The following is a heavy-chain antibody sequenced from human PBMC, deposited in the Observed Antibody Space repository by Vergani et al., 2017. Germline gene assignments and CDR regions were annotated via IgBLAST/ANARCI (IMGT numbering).Heavy chain of an antibody. CDR1: GGSISSGGYY. J-gene: IGHJ3*02. V-gene: IGHV4-31*03. D-gene: IGHD1-26*01. Sequence: QVQLQESGPGLVKPSQTLSLTCTVSGGSISSGGYYWSWIRQHPGKGLEWIGYIYYSGSTYYNPSLKSRVTISVDTSKNQFSLKLSSVTAEDTAVYYCASSSGVPSSGTTDAFDIWGQGTMVTVSS. CDR2: IYYSGST. CDR3: ASSSGVPSSGTTDAFDI.